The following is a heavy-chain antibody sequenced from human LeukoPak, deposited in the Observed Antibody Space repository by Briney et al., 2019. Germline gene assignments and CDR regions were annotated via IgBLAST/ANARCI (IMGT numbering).Heavy chain of an antibody. CDR2: INPKSGGT. Sequence: ASVKVSCKASGYTFTDYYIHWVRQAPGQGLEWMGWINPKSGGTNYAQKFQGRVTMTRDTSISTAYMDLSRLRSDDTAVYYCARWSRCTDTSCYLDYWGQGTLDSASS. CDR3: ARWSRCTDTSCYLDY. CDR1: GYTFTDYY. J-gene: IGHJ4*02. D-gene: IGHD2-2*01. V-gene: IGHV1-2*02.